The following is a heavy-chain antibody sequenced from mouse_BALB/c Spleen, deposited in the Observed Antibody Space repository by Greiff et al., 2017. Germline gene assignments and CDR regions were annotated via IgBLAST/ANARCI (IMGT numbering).Heavy chain of an antibody. CDR3: NGDDYRYDEAY. Sequence: VQLKQSGAELVRSGASVKLSCTASGFNIKDYYMHWVKQRPEQGLEWIGWIDPENGDTEYAPKFQGKATMTADTSSNTAYLQLSSLTSEDTAVYYCNGDDYRYDEAYWGQGTLVTVSA. J-gene: IGHJ3*01. V-gene: IGHV14-4*02. CDR2: IDPENGDT. CDR1: GFNIKDYY. D-gene: IGHD2-14*01.